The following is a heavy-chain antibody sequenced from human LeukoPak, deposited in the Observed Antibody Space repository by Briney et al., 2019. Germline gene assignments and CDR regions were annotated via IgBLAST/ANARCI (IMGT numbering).Heavy chain of an antibody. J-gene: IGHJ4*02. CDR2: IKTDGSST. V-gene: IGHV3-74*01. CDR3: ATDSSSSPLSPLDY. CDR1: GFTFSIYW. D-gene: IGHD6-6*01. Sequence: PGGSLRLSCAASGFTFSIYWMHWVRQAPGKGLVWVSRIKTDGSSTSYADSVKGRFTISRDNAKNTLYLQMKSLRAEDTAVYYCATDSSSSPLSPLDYWGQGTLVTVAS.